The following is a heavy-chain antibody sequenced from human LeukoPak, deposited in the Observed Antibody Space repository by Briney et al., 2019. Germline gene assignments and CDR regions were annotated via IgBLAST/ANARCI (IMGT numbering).Heavy chain of an antibody. CDR1: GYTFIGYY. CDR2: INPNCGGT. Sequence: ASVKVSCKASGYTFIGYYMHWLRQAPGQGLDWMGWINPNCGGTNYAQKFQGRVTMTRDTSISTAYMELSRLRSDDTAVYYCARDPEYSSSKCYGCYYYGMDVWGQGTTVTVSS. V-gene: IGHV1-2*02. J-gene: IGHJ6*02. D-gene: IGHD6-6*01. CDR3: ARDPEYSSSKCYGCYYYGMDV.